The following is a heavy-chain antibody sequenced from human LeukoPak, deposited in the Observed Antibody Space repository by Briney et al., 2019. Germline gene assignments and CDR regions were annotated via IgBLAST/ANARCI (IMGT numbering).Heavy chain of an antibody. J-gene: IGHJ4*02. CDR3: ARGQVGAKDY. CDR1: GFTFSSYW. CDR2: INSDGSST. Sequence: GGSLRLTCAASGFTFSSYWMHWVRHAPGKGLVWVSRINSDGSSTTYADSVKGRFTISRNNAKNTLYLQMNSLRAEDTAVYYCARGQVGAKDYWGQGTLVTVSS. V-gene: IGHV3-74*01. D-gene: IGHD1-26*01.